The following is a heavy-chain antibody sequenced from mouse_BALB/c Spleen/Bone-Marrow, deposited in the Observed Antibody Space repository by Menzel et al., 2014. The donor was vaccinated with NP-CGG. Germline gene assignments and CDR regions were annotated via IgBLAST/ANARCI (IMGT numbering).Heavy chain of an antibody. Sequence: DVKLVESGPSLVKPSQTLSLTCSVTGDSITSGYWNWIRKFPGNKLEFMGYISYSGSTYYNPSLKSRISITRDTSKTQYYLQLNSVTTEDTAAYYCATYEGGTFDYWGQGTTLTVSS. CDR2: ISYSGST. V-gene: IGHV3-8*02. D-gene: IGHD3-3*01. CDR1: GDSITSGY. J-gene: IGHJ2*01. CDR3: ATYEGGTFDY.